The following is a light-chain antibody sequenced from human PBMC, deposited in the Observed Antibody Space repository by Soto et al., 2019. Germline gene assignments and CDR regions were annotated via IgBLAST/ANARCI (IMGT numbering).Light chain of an antibody. CDR1: QSVGIN. CDR2: DAS. CDR3: QQRSSWPQRT. V-gene: IGKV3-11*01. Sequence: EIVLTQSPATLSLSPGERATLSCRASQSVGINLAWYQHKPGQAPRLLIYDASNRATGIPARFSGSGSGTDFTLTISSLEPEDFAVYYCQQRSSWPQRTFGGGTKVEI. J-gene: IGKJ4*01.